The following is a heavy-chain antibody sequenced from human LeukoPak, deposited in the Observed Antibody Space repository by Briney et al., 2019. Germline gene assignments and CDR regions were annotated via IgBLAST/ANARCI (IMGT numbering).Heavy chain of an antibody. J-gene: IGHJ4*02. CDR1: GFTFSSYG. V-gene: IGHV3-30*03. D-gene: IGHD3-22*01. Sequence: PGGSLRLSCAASGFTFSSYGMHWVRQAPGKGLEWVAVISYDGSNKYYADSVKGRFTISRDNSENTLYLQMNSLRAEDTAVYYCASIVVVISWGQGTLVTVSS. CDR3: ASIVVVIS. CDR2: ISYDGSNK.